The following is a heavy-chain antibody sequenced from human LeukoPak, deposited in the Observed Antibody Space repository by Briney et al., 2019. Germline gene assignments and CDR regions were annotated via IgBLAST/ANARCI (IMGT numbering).Heavy chain of an antibody. CDR3: ARGYGSGSYYFDY. CDR2: MNPNSGDT. V-gene: IGHV1-8*01. CDR1: GYTFTSYD. J-gene: IGHJ4*02. D-gene: IGHD3-10*01. Sequence: ASVKVSCKASGYTFTSYDINWVRQATGQGLEGMGWMNPNSGDTGYAQKFQGRVTMTRNISISTAYMELSRLRSEDTAVYYCARGYGSGSYYFDYWGQGTLVTVSS.